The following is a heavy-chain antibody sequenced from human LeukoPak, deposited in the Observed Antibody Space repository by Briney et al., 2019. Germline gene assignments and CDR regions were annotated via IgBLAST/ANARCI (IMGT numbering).Heavy chain of an antibody. J-gene: IGHJ4*02. CDR1: GFTFSIYS. D-gene: IGHD3-9*01. CDR2: ISSGNSSI. Sequence: GGSLRLSCAASGFTFSIYSMNCVRDAPGERVEWVSYISSGNSSIYYADSVKGRFTISRDNDDNSLYLQMNSLRDEDTAVYYCARGRATGRSGGDSWGQGTLVTVSS. V-gene: IGHV3-48*02. CDR3: ARGRATGRSGGDS.